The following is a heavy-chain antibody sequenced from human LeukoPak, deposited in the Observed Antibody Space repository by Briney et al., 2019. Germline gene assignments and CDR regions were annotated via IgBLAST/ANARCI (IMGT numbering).Heavy chain of an antibody. D-gene: IGHD4-17*01. CDR2: IIPIFGTA. CDR1: GGTFSSYA. J-gene: IGHJ4*02. V-gene: IGHV1-69*05. CDR3: ASSGRTTVTTYLDY. Sequence: ASVKVSCKASGGTFSSYAISWVRQAPGQGLEWMGGIIPIFGTANYAQKFQGRVTITTDESTSTAYMELSSLRSEDTAVYYCASSGRTTVTTYLDYWGQGTLVTVSS.